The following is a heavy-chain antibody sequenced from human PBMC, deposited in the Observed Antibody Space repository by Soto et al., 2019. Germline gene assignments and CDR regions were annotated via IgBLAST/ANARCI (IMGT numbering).Heavy chain of an antibody. CDR2: ISPYNDDT. CDR3: ARGCYYDSSGSRNYHYYGMDV. J-gene: IGHJ6*02. V-gene: IGHV1-18*01. D-gene: IGHD3-22*01. Sequence: QAQLVQSGAEVKKPGASVKVSCKASGYTFSSYGISWVRQTPGQGLEWLGWISPYNDDTKYAQKLQGRVTMTTDTSTRTAYMDLRSLRSDDTAVYFCARGCYYDSSGSRNYHYYGMDVWGQGTTVTVSS. CDR1: GYTFSSYG.